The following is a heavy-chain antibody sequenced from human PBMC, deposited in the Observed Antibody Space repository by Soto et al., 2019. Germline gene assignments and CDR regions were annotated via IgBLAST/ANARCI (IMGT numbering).Heavy chain of an antibody. CDR3: ARTVLGYCSSTSCYAGLYYYGMDV. CDR2: IYHSGST. Sequence: SETLSLTCAVSGGSISSSNWWSWVRQPPGKGLERIGEIYHSGSTNYNPSLKSRVTISVDKSKNQFSLKLSSVTAADTAVYYCARTVLGYCSSTSCYAGLYYYGMDVWGQGTTVTVSS. V-gene: IGHV4-4*02. D-gene: IGHD2-2*01. CDR1: GGSISSSNW. J-gene: IGHJ6*02.